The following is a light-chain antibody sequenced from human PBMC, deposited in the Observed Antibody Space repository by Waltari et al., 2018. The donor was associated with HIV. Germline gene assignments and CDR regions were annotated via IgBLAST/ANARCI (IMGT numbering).Light chain of an antibody. Sequence: DIRMTQSPSSLSASVVDRDNITCQASQDITNLLNWYQQQPGTAPKLLIYDASTLEVGVSSRFSGSGSGTTFRFTSTNLQPEDVGTFYCQQYANVPPITFGQGTRVEIK. J-gene: IGKJ5*01. CDR2: DAS. V-gene: IGKV1-33*01. CDR3: QQYANVPPIT. CDR1: QDITNL.